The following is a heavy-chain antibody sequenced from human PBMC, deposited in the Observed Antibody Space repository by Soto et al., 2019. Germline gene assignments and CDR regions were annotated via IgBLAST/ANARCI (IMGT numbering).Heavy chain of an antibody. CDR3: AKDGGYDHRWSAFDI. Sequence: EVQLLESGGGLVQPGGSLRLSCAASGLTFSSYAMSWVRQAPGKGLEWVSAISGSGGSTYYADSVKGRFTISRDNSKNALYWQMNSLSAEDTAVYYCAKDGGYDHRWSAFDIWGQGTMVTVSS. D-gene: IGHD5-12*01. CDR1: GLTFSSYA. J-gene: IGHJ3*02. V-gene: IGHV3-23*01. CDR2: ISGSGGST.